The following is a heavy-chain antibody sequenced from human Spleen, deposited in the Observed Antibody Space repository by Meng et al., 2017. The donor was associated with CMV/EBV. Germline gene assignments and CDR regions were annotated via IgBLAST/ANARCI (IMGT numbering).Heavy chain of an antibody. Sequence: SSGGYYWSWIRQHPGKGLEWIGYIYYSGSTYYNPSLKSRVTISVDTSKNQFSLKLSSVTAADTAVYYCARESGYYDSSGYLKGWFDPWGQGTLVTVSS. CDR1: SSGGYY. D-gene: IGHD3-22*01. J-gene: IGHJ5*02. V-gene: IGHV4-31*02. CDR3: ARESGYYDSSGYLKGWFDP. CDR2: IYYSGST.